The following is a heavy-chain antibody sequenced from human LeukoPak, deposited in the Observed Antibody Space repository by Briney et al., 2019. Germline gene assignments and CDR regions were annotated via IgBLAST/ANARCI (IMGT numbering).Heavy chain of an antibody. V-gene: IGHV4-31*06. J-gene: IGHJ6*02. CDR1: PGSITSGTFY. D-gene: IGHD2-15*01. CDR2: IYYSRTT. CDR3: GRIRDGGMDV. Sequence: SQTLSLTCTVSPGSITSGTFYWSWIRQHPEKGLEWIGQIYYSRTTYYNPSLKSRLIISVDTSNNQFSLKLSSVTAADTAVYYWGRIRDGGMDVWGQGTTVTVSS.